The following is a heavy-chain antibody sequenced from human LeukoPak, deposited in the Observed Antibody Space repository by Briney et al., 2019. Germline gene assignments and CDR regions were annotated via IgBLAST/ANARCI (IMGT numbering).Heavy chain of an antibody. Sequence: GGSLRLSCAASGSTFSSYAMSWVRQAPGKGLEWVSAISGSGGSTYYADSVKGRFTISRDNSKNTLYLQMNSLRAEDTAVYYCAKSTNYYDSSGYYNRWGQGTLVTVSS. J-gene: IGHJ4*02. D-gene: IGHD3-22*01. V-gene: IGHV3-23*01. CDR1: GSTFSSYA. CDR2: ISGSGGST. CDR3: AKSTNYYDSSGYYNR.